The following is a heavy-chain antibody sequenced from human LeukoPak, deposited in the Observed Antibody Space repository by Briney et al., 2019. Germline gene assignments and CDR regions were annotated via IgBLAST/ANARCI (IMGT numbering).Heavy chain of an antibody. Sequence: GGSLRLSCAASGFSFSDSWMSWVRQPPGKGLEWVAGLKQDGSEKHYVDSVMGRFTVSRDNAERSLYLQMNSLRTEDTAAYYCATGTGNFGTWGQGTLVTVSS. CDR1: GFSFSDSW. CDR2: LKQDGSEK. J-gene: IGHJ4*02. V-gene: IGHV3-7*01. D-gene: IGHD1-7*01. CDR3: ATGTGNFGT.